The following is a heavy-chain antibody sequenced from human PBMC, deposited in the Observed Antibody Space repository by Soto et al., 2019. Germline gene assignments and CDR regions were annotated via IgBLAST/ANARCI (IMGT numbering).Heavy chain of an antibody. J-gene: IGHJ4*02. CDR2: MNPNSGNT. CDR3: AIDASGYSSGWADY. CDR1: GYTFTSYD. D-gene: IGHD6-19*01. V-gene: IGHV1-8*01. Sequence: ASVKVSCKASGYTFTSYDITWVRQATVQGLEWMGWMNPNSGNTGYAQKFQGRVTMTRNTSISTAYMELSSLRSEDTAVYYCAIDASGYSSGWADYWGQGTLVNVSS.